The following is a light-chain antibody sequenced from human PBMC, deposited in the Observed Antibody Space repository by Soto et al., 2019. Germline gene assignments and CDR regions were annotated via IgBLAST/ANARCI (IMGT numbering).Light chain of an antibody. J-gene: IGLJ1*01. CDR2: DVS. Sequence: QSVLAQPASVSGSPGQSITISCTGTSSDVGGYNYVSWYQHHPGKAPKLIIYDVSNRPSGVPIRFSASKSDNTASLTISGLQPEDEADYHCSSYTTSNTRQIVFGTGTKVTVL. CDR3: SSYTTSNTRQIV. V-gene: IGLV2-14*03. CDR1: SSDVGGYNY.